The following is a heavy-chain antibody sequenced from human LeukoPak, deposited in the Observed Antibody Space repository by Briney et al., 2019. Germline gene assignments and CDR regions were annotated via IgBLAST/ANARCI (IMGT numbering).Heavy chain of an antibody. CDR3: ARGDAKYTCGCFDY. V-gene: IGHV4-39*07. CDR1: GGSISSHTSY. J-gene: IGHJ4*02. D-gene: IGHD2-2*02. Sequence: SETLSLTCTVSGGSISSHTSYWGWIRQPPGKGLEWIGSIYYSGNTYYNPSLKSRVTISVDASKNQLSLKLRSVTAADTAVYYCARGDAKYTCGCFDYWGQGTLITVSS. CDR2: IYYSGNT.